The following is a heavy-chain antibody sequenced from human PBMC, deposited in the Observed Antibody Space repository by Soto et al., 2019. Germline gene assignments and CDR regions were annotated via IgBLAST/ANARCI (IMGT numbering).Heavy chain of an antibody. CDR2: IYPDGNGK. D-gene: IGHD3-3*01. Sequence: QVHLVESGGGVVQPGGSLRLSCVASGFTFSSHTMHWVRQAPGKGLEWVTFIYPDGNGKYYTDSVKGRFTTSRDNSKNTMYLQMDRLRVEDTAVYYCARDDERWSACDREYWGQGFLVTVSS. CDR3: ARDDERWSACDREY. J-gene: IGHJ4*02. CDR1: GFTFSSHT. V-gene: IGHV3-30-3*01.